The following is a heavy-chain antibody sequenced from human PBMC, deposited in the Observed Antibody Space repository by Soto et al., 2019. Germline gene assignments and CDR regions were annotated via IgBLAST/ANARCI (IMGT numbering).Heavy chain of an antibody. CDR3: ARDLFYDILTGYSARDTYYYYYYGMDV. Sequence: QVQLVQSGAEVKKPGASVKVSCKASGYTFTSYGISWVRQAPGQGLEWMGWISAYNGNTNYAQKLQGRVTMTTDTSTSTAYMELRRLRSDDTAVYYCARDLFYDILTGYSARDTYYYYYYGMDVWGQGTTVTVSS. CDR2: ISAYNGNT. CDR1: GYTFTSYG. J-gene: IGHJ6*02. D-gene: IGHD3-9*01. V-gene: IGHV1-18*04.